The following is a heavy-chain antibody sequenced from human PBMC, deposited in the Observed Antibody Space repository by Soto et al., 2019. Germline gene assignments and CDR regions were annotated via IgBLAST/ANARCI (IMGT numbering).Heavy chain of an antibody. D-gene: IGHD6-19*01. Sequence: QVQLVESGGGVVQPGRSLRLSCAASGFIFSNFGMHWVRQAPGKGLEWVAVIWYDGSNEYYADYVKGRFTISKDNSKNTLYLQMNSLRAEDTAVYYCARDDIPGRAVATYGMDVWGQGTTVTVSS. J-gene: IGHJ6*02. CDR2: IWYDGSNE. V-gene: IGHV3-33*01. CDR1: GFIFSNFG. CDR3: ARDDIPGRAVATYGMDV.